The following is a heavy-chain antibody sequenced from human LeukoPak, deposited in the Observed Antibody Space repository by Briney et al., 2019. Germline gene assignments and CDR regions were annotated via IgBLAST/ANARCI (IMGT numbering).Heavy chain of an antibody. CDR1: GFTFSTYW. D-gene: IGHD6-19*01. V-gene: IGHV3-7*01. Sequence: GGSLRLSCVASGFTFSTYWMSWVRQAPGKGLEWVASIKQDGSEKYYVDSVKGRFTISRDNAKNSLYLQMNSLRAEDTAVYYCARDSSGWDYWDQGTLVTVSS. CDR3: ARDSSGWDY. CDR2: IKQDGSEK. J-gene: IGHJ4*02.